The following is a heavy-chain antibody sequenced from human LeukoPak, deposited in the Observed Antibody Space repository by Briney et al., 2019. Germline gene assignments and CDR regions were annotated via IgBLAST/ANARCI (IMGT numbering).Heavy chain of an antibody. J-gene: IGHJ3*02. V-gene: IGHV3-13*05. Sequence: GGSLRLSCAASGFSFSSYDMHWVRQATGKGLEWVSAIGTAGDPYYPGSVKGRFTISRENAKNSLYLQMISLRAGDTAVYYCARGLRYCSGGSCYNSDAFDIWGQGTMVTVSS. CDR1: GFSFSSYD. CDR3: ARGLRYCSGGSCYNSDAFDI. CDR2: IGTAGDP. D-gene: IGHD2-15*01.